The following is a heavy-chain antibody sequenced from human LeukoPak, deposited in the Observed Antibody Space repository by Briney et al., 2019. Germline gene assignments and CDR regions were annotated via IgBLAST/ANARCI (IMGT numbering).Heavy chain of an antibody. CDR1: GGTFSSYA. Sequence: SVKVSCKASGGTFSSYAISWVRQAPGQGLEWMGRMIPIFGTANYAQKFQGRVTITTDESTSTAYMELSSLRSEDTAVYYCARDGEAGGYFDYWGQGTLVTVSS. J-gene: IGHJ4*02. V-gene: IGHV1-69*05. D-gene: IGHD2-8*02. CDR2: MIPIFGTA. CDR3: ARDGEAGGYFDY.